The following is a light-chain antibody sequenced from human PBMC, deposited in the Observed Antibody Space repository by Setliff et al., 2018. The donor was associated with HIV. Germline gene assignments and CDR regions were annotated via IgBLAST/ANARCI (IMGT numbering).Light chain of an antibody. CDR1: SSDVGAYNF. J-gene: IGLJ1*01. Sequence: QPALTQPASVSGSPGQSVTISCTGTSSDVGAYNFVSWYQQHPGRAPKLMIYDVINRNSGVSIRFSGSKSGNAASLTISGLQAEDEADYYCSSYTTSRQFVFGSGTKV. CDR3: SSYTTSRQFV. V-gene: IGLV2-14*03. CDR2: DVI.